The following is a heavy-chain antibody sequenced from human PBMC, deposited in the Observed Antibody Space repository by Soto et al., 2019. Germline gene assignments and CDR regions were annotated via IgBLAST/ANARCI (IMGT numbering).Heavy chain of an antibody. D-gene: IGHD2-15*01. CDR1: GGTLSTYG. CDR2: IIPIFGRT. J-gene: IGHJ4*02. Sequence: SVKVSCKASGGTLSTYGISWVRQAPGQGLELMGGIIPIFGRTNYAQKFQGRVTITADESTSTAYMELSSLRSEDTAVYYCARSDGIPCSGGNCYPYPFNYWGQGTLVTVSS. CDR3: ARSDGIPCSGGNCYPYPFNY. V-gene: IGHV1-69*13.